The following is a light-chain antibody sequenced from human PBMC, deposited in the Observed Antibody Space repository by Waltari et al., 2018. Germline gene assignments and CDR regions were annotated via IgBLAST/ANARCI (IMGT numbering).Light chain of an antibody. Sequence: DIQMTQSHSTLSASVGDRVTITCRASQSISNWLAWYQQKPGKAPKLLIYKASSLESGVPSRFSGSGSGTEYTLTINSLQPDDFATYYCQQYSGYSFGQGTKVEVK. CDR2: KAS. J-gene: IGKJ1*01. V-gene: IGKV1-5*03. CDR1: QSISNW. CDR3: QQYSGYS.